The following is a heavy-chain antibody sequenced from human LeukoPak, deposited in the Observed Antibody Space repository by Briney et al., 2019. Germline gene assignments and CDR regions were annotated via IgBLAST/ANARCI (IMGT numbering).Heavy chain of an antibody. V-gene: IGHV3-30*01. CDR2: ISYDGSNN. Sequence: PGRSLRLSCAASGFTFSSDAMRWVRQAPGKGLEWVAVISYDGSNNSYADSVKGRFTISRDNSKNTLYLQMNSLRAEDTAVYYCATVRYSGSRHLDYWGQGTLVTVSS. J-gene: IGHJ4*02. CDR1: GFTFSSDA. D-gene: IGHD1-26*01. CDR3: ATVRYSGSRHLDY.